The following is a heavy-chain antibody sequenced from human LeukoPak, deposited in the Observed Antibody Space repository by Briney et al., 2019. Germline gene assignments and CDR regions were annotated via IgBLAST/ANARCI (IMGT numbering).Heavy chain of an antibody. V-gene: IGHV3-53*01. CDR1: GFTVSSNY. J-gene: IGHJ4*02. CDR2: IYSGGST. Sequence: GGSLRLSFAASGFTVSSNYMSWVRQAPGKGLEWVSIIYSGGSTYYADSVKGRFTISRDNSKNTLYLQMNSLRAEDTAVYYCARGGGSYSPADYWGQGTLVTVSS. D-gene: IGHD3-10*01. CDR3: ARGGGSYSPADY.